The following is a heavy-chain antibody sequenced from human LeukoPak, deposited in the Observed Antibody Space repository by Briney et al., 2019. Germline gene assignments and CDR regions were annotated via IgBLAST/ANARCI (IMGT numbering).Heavy chain of an antibody. D-gene: IGHD1-1*01. CDR3: ARGTNDWKGIDY. V-gene: IGHV3-74*03. CDR1: GFTFSGYW. J-gene: IGHJ4*02. CDR2: ISGDGKIT. Sequence: GGSLRLSCAVSGFTFSGYWMQWVRQGPGKGLVWVSKISGDGKITTYADSVKGRFTISRDNAKNTLYLQLTSLRAEDTAVYYCARGTNDWKGIDYWGQGPQVTVSS.